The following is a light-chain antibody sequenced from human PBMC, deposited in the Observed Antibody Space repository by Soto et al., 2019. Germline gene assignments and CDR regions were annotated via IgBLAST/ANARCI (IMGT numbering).Light chain of an antibody. V-gene: IGKV3-15*01. CDR2: DSS. J-gene: IGKJ4*01. CDR1: QSVRGN. CDR3: PQYNHWPPLT. Sequence: VLTQFPATLSLSPGERATLSCRASQSVRGNLAWYQQKPGQAPRLLIYDSSTRAAGIPLRFSGTGSGTDFTLTVTSLQSEDFAVYFCPQYNHWPPLTFGGGTRLEIK.